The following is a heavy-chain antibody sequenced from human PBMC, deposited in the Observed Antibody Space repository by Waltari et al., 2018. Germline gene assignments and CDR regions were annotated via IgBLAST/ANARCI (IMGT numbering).Heavy chain of an antibody. V-gene: IGHV4-39*07. CDR3: TRGAVAARPYFQH. Sequence: QLQLQESGPGLVKPSETLSLTCTVSGGSISSSSYYWGWIRQPPGKGLEWIGSIYYSGSTYYNPSLKSRVTISVDTSKNQFSLKLSSVTAADTAVYYCTRGAVAARPYFQHWGQGTLVTVSS. D-gene: IGHD6-6*01. CDR1: GGSISSSSYY. CDR2: IYYSGST. J-gene: IGHJ1*01.